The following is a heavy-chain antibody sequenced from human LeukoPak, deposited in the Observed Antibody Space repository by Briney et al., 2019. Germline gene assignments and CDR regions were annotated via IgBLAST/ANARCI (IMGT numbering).Heavy chain of an antibody. J-gene: IGHJ6*03. CDR3: AGGRYYDSSGYSCYYYYYMDV. CDR2: ISGSGGST. Sequence: GGSLRLSCAASGFTFSSYAMSWVRQAPGKGLEWVSAISGSGGSTYYADSVKGRFTISRDNSKNTLYLQMNSLRAEDTAVYYCAGGRYYDSSGYSCYYYYYMDVWGKGTTVTVSS. V-gene: IGHV3-23*01. D-gene: IGHD3-22*01. CDR1: GFTFSSYA.